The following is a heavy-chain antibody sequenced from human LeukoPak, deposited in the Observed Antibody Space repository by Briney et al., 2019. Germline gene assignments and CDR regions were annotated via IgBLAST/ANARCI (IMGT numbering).Heavy chain of an antibody. V-gene: IGHV3-64*01. D-gene: IGHD5-12*01. CDR3: ATNGGGDSGYGNFDY. J-gene: IGHJ4*02. CDR2: INSNGGST. Sequence: GGSLRLSCVASGFTFSSYAMHWVRQTPGKGLEYVSGINSNGGSTHYANSVKGRFTISRDNAKNSLYLQMNSLRPEDTALYYCATNGGGDSGYGNFDYWGQGTLVTVSS. CDR1: GFTFSSYA.